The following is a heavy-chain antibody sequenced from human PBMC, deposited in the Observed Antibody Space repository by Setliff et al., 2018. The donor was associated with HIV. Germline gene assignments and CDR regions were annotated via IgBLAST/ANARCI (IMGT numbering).Heavy chain of an antibody. J-gene: IGHJ6*03. CDR2: INPSGAIT. V-gene: IGHV1-46*01. Sequence: ASVKVSCKASGYTFTSYYLHWVRQAPGQGLEWMGIINPSGAITSYAQKFQGRVTMTRDMSTSTVYMELSSLRSEDTAVYYCARDSEYSSVTWERYYYQYMDVWGKGTTVTVS. CDR3: ARDSEYSSVTWERYYYQYMDV. D-gene: IGHD6-19*01. CDR1: GYTFTSYY.